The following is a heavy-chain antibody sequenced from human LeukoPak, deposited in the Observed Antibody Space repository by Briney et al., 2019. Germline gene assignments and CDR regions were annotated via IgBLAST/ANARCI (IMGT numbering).Heavy chain of an antibody. Sequence: SETLSLXCTVSGDSISRYYWSWIRQPPGKGLEWIGSIYHSGSTYYNPSLKSRVTISVDTSKNQFSLKLSSVTAAGTAVYYCARLYCTNGVCHRVGDYWGQGTLVTVSS. D-gene: IGHD2-8*01. CDR2: IYHSGST. CDR1: GDSISRYY. V-gene: IGHV4-38-2*02. J-gene: IGHJ4*02. CDR3: ARLYCTNGVCHRVGDY.